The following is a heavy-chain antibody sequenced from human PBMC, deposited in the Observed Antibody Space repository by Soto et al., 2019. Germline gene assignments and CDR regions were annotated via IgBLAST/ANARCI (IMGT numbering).Heavy chain of an antibody. V-gene: IGHV4-34*01. Sequence: SETLSLTCAVYGGSFSGYYWSWIRQPPGKGLEWIGEINHSGSTNYNPSLKSRVTISVDTSKNQFSLKLSSVTAADTAVYYCARGLRYFQTKNWFDPWGQGTLVTVSS. CDR1: GGSFSGYY. CDR3: ARGLRYFQTKNWFDP. CDR2: INHSGST. J-gene: IGHJ5*02. D-gene: IGHD3-9*01.